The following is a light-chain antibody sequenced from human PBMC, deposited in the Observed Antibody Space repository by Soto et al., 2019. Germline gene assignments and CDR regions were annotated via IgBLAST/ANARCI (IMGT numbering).Light chain of an antibody. CDR2: EVS. J-gene: IGLJ2*01. CDR3: SSYTSSTNHHVV. CDR1: SSDVGGYNY. Sequence: QSALTQPASVSGSPGQSITISCTGTSSDVGGYNYVSWYQQHPGKAPKLMISEVSNRPSGVSNRFSGSKSGNTASLTISGLQAEDEAEYYCSSYTSSTNHHVVFGGGTKLNVL. V-gene: IGLV2-14*01.